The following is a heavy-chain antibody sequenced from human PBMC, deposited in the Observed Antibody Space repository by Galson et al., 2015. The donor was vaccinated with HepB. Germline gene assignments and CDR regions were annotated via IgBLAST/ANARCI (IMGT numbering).Heavy chain of an antibody. Sequence: SLRLSCAASGFTFSSYSMNWVRQAPGKGLEWVSSISSSSSYIYYADSVKGRFTISRDNAKNSLYLQMNSLGAEDTAVYYCARLSRDDFWSGYPLEYYYYYYMDVWGKGTTVTVSS. CDR2: ISSSSSYI. CDR3: ARLSRDDFWSGYPLEYYYYYYMDV. D-gene: IGHD3-3*01. V-gene: IGHV3-21*01. CDR1: GFTFSSYS. J-gene: IGHJ6*03.